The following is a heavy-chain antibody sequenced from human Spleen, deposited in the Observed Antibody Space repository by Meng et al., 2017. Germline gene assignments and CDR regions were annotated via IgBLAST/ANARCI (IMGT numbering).Heavy chain of an antibody. Sequence: SVKVSCKASGGTFSSYTINWVRQAPGQGLEWMGRIIPILGIADYAQKFQGRVTITADKSTSTAYMELSSLRSEDTAVYYCARVLSGWYADYWGQGTLVTVSS. D-gene: IGHD6-19*01. V-gene: IGHV1-69*02. J-gene: IGHJ4*02. CDR2: IIPILGIA. CDR1: GGTFSSYT. CDR3: ARVLSGWYADY.